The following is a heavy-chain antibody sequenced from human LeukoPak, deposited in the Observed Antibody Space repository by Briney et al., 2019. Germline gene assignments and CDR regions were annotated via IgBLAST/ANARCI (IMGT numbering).Heavy chain of an antibody. CDR2: IGTSSTTI. V-gene: IGHV3-48*01. J-gene: IGHJ3*02. CDR3: ARDPYCSSTSCSAFDI. D-gene: IGHD2-2*01. CDR1: GFTFSSYT. Sequence: GGSLRLSCAASGFTFSSYTMNWVRQPPGKGLEWVSNIGTSSTTIYYADSVKGRFTISRDNAKNSLYLQMNSLRAEDTAVYYCARDPYCSSTSCSAFDIWGQGTMVTVSS.